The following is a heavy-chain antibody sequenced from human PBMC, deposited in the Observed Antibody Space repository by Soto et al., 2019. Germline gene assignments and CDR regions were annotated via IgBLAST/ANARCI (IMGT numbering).Heavy chain of an antibody. CDR2: IYSGGST. Sequence: GGSLRLSCAASGFTVSSNYMSWVRQAPGKGLEWVSVIYSGGSTYYADSVKGRFTISRDNSKNTLYLQMNSLRDEDTAVYYCARDPRTYYYDSSRHGAFDIWGQGTTVTVSS. J-gene: IGHJ3*02. CDR3: ARDPRTYYYDSSRHGAFDI. D-gene: IGHD3-22*01. V-gene: IGHV3-66*01. CDR1: GFTVSSNY.